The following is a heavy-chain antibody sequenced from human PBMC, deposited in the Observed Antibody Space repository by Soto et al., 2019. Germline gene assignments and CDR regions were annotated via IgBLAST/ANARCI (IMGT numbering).Heavy chain of an antibody. CDR2: INPNSGGT. CDR1: GYTFTGYY. D-gene: IGHD1-26*01. J-gene: IGHJ4*02. Sequence: ASVKVSCKASGYTFTGYYMHWVRQAPGQGLEWMGWINPNSGGTNYAQKFQGWVTMTRDTSISTAYMELSRLRSDDTAVYYCARAEASISGSIPNPIDYWGQGTLVTVSS. CDR3: ARAEASISGSIPNPIDY. V-gene: IGHV1-2*04.